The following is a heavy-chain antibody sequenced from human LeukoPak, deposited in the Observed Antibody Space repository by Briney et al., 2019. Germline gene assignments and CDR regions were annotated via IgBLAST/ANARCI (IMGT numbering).Heavy chain of an antibody. CDR2: INHSGST. CDR1: GGSFSGYY. Sequence: PSETLSLTCAVYGGSFSGYYWSWIRQPPGKGLEWIGEINHSGSTNYNPSLKSRVTISVDTSKNQFSLKLSSVTAADTAVYYCARDPLWWDPQDDAFDIWGQGTMVTVSS. V-gene: IGHV4-34*01. D-gene: IGHD2-21*01. J-gene: IGHJ3*02. CDR3: ARDPLWWDPQDDAFDI.